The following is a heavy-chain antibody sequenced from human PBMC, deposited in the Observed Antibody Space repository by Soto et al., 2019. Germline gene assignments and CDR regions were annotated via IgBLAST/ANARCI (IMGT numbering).Heavy chain of an antibody. CDR3: ARSKGDSSGYYYPYSWFDP. J-gene: IGHJ5*02. CDR2: IIPIFGTA. D-gene: IGHD3-22*01. CDR1: GGTFSSYA. V-gene: IGHV1-69*13. Sequence: GASVKVSCKASGGTFSSYAISWVRQAPGQGPEWMGGIIPIFGTANYAQKFQGRVTITADESTSTAYMELSSLRSEDTAVYYCARSKGDSSGYYYPYSWFDPWGQGTLVTVSS.